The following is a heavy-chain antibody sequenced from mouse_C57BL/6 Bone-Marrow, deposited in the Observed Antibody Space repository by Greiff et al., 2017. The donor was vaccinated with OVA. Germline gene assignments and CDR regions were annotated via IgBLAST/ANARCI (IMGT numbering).Heavy chain of an antibody. V-gene: IGHV1-63*01. Sequence: QVQLQQSGAELVRPGTSVKMSCKASGYTFTNYWIGWAKQRPGHGLEWIGDIYPGGGYTNYNEKFKGKATLTADKSSSTAYMQFSSLTSEDSAIYYCATNDGWAWFAYWGQGTLVTVSA. J-gene: IGHJ3*01. CDR1: GYTFTNYW. CDR3: ATNDGWAWFAY. D-gene: IGHD1-1*01. CDR2: IYPGGGYT.